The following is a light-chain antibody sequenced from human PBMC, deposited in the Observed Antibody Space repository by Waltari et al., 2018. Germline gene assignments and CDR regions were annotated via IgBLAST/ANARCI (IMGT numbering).Light chain of an antibody. Sequence: QSALTQPASVSGSPGQSITISCTGTSSDVGASKLISWYRQHPGKAPTLMIYEVDKRPSGVSVRFSGAKSDNTASLTISGLQAEDEADYYCCAYAGRSTLVFGGGTSLTVL. CDR3: CAYAGRSTLV. CDR2: EVD. V-gene: IGLV2-23*02. CDR1: SSDVGASKL. J-gene: IGLJ3*02.